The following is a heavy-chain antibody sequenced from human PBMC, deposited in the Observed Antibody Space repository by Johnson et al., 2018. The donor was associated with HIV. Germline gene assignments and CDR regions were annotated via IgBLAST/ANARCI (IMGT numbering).Heavy chain of an antibody. CDR1: GFNFNDYG. Sequence: MLLVESGGGVVWPGGSLRLSCAASGFNFNDYGMTWVRQVTGKGLEWVSGINWNGGNTDYADSVKGRFTIFRDNAKNSLYLQMNSLRAEDTAVYYCVRPAAAGRDDAFDIWGQGTMVTVSS. D-gene: IGHD6-13*01. CDR3: VRPAAAGRDDAFDI. J-gene: IGHJ3*02. V-gene: IGHV3-20*04. CDR2: INWNGGNT.